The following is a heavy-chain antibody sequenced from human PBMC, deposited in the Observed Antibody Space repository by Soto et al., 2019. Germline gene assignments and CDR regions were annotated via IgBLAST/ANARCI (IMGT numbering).Heavy chain of an antibody. CDR3: ARKSSSWLDYYYYYGMDV. V-gene: IGHV3-48*03. J-gene: IGHJ6*02. Sequence: GSLRLSCAASGFTFSSYEMNWVRQAPGKGLEWVSYISSSGSTIYYADSVKGRFTISRDNAKNSLYLQMNSLRAEDTAVYYCARKSSSWLDYYYYYGMDVWGQGTTVTVSS. D-gene: IGHD6-13*01. CDR2: ISSSGSTI. CDR1: GFTFSSYE.